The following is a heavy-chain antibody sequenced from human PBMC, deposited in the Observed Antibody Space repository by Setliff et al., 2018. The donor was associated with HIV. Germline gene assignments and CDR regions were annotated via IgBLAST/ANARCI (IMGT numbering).Heavy chain of an antibody. J-gene: IGHJ4*02. D-gene: IGHD6-13*01. CDR1: GFSFSSYW. CDR2: ITWNSGSI. Sequence: GGSLRLSCAASGFSFSSYWMHRVRQAPGKGLEWVSGITWNSGSIAYADPVKGRFTISRDNAKNSLYLQMNSLRAEDMALYYCAKGRYSSSWYYFDYWGQGTLVTVSS. V-gene: IGHV3-9*03. CDR3: AKGRYSSSWYYFDY.